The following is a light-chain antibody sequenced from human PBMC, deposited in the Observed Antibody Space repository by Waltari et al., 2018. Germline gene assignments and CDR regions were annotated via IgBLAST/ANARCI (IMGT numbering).Light chain of an antibody. CDR2: ANT. V-gene: IGLV1-40*01. CDR3: QAYDSSLSGSV. J-gene: IGLJ6*01. CDR1: SSHIGSPYD. Sequence: QSVLTQPPSVSGALGQRVTISCPGSSSHIGSPYDLHWYQQLPGTAPKLLIYANTKRPSGVPDRFSGSKSGTSASLAITGLQAEDEADYYCQAYDSSLSGSVFGSGTKVTVL.